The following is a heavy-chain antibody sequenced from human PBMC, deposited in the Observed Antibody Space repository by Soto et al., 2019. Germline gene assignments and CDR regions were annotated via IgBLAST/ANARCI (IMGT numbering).Heavy chain of an antibody. J-gene: IGHJ6*02. CDR1: GASVSSGTYF. Sequence: SETLSLTCTVSGASVSSGTYFWSWIRQPPGKGLEWIGYISYSGSTNYNPSLKSRLTISLNTSKKHFSLKLSSVTAADTAVYYCARGTRATQYYYYFYGMDVWGQGTTVTVSS. CDR2: ISYSGST. CDR3: ARGTRATQYYYYFYGMDV. V-gene: IGHV4-61*03.